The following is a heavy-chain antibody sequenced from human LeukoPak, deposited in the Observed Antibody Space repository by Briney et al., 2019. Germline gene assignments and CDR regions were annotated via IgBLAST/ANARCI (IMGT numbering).Heavy chain of an antibody. V-gene: IGHV3-33*01. CDR1: GFTFSSYG. CDR3: AGIIAVAGAFDY. J-gene: IGHJ4*02. D-gene: IGHD6-19*01. CDR2: IWYDGSNK. Sequence: PGRSLRLSCAASGFTFSSYGMHWVRQAPGKGLEGVAVIWYDGSNKYYADSVKGRFTISRDNSKNTLYLQMNSLRAEDTAVYYCAGIIAVAGAFDYWGQGTLVTVSS.